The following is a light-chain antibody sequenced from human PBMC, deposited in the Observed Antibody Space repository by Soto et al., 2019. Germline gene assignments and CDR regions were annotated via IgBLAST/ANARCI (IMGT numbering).Light chain of an antibody. CDR2: AAS. Sequence: AIRMTQSPSSLSASTGDRVTITCRASQGISSYLAWYQQKPGKAPKLLIYAASTLQSGVPSRFSGSGSGTDFTLTISCLQSEEFATYYCHQYYSYPPTFGQGTKVEIK. CDR3: HQYYSYPPT. V-gene: IGKV1-8*01. CDR1: QGISSY. J-gene: IGKJ1*01.